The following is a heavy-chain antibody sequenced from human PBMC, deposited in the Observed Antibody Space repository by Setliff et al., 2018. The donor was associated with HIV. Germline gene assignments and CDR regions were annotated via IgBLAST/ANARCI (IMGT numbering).Heavy chain of an antibody. CDR2: IKSRTVTETT. V-gene: IGHV3-15*01. D-gene: IGHD2-21*02. CDR1: GFTFSSAW. Sequence: PGGSLRLSCAASGFTFSSAWMSWVRQAPGKGLEWVGRIKSRTVTETTDVAAPVKGRFTISRDDSQNMVYLQMNSLKTEDTAMYYCTPSHNYTDHCPDSWGQGTLVTVSS. J-gene: IGHJ5*01. CDR3: TPSHNYTDHCPDS.